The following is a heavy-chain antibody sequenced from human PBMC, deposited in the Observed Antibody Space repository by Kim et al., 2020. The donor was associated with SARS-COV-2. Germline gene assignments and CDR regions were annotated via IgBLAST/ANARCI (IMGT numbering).Heavy chain of an antibody. CDR2: ISYDGSNK. CDR1: GFTFSSYG. V-gene: IGHV3-30*18. J-gene: IGHJ2*01. D-gene: IGHD3-10*01. Sequence: GGSLRLSCAASGFTFSSYGMHWVRQAPGKGLEWVAVISYDGSNKYYADSVKGRFTISRDNSKNTLYLQMNSLRAEDTAVYYCAKDRGWYFDLWGRGTLVTVSS. CDR3: AKDRGWYFDL.